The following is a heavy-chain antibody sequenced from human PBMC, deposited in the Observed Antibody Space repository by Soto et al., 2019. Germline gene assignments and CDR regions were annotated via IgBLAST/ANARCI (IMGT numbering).Heavy chain of an antibody. CDR2: IIPILNIA. V-gene: IGHV1-69*08. CDR1: GSTFSRYT. CDR3: ARELEVGAGYVDY. J-gene: IGHJ4*02. D-gene: IGHD1-26*01. Sequence: QVQLVQSGAEVKKPGSSVKVSCKASGSTFSRYTFTWVRQAPGQGLEWIGRIIPILNIANYAQKFQGRVTITADKSTSTAYMEVSSLSSEDTAVDYCARELEVGAGYVDYWGQGTLVTVSS.